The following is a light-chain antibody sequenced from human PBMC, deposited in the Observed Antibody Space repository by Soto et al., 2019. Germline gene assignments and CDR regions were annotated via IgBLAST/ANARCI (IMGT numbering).Light chain of an antibody. Sequence: QSALTQPASVSGSPGQSITISCTGTSSDVGGYNYVSWYQQQPGKAPKLIIHEVSNRPSGVSNRFSGSKSGNTASLTISGLAAEDEADYCCASYTSSSAYVFGIGTKLTVL. V-gene: IGLV2-14*01. CDR1: SSDVGGYNY. CDR2: EVS. CDR3: ASYTSSSAYV. J-gene: IGLJ1*01.